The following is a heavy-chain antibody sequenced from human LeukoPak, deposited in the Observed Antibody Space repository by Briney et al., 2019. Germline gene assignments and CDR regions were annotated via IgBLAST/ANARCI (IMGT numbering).Heavy chain of an antibody. V-gene: IGHV3-21*01. J-gene: IGHJ5*02. CDR2: ISSSSSYI. CDR1: GFTFSSYE. D-gene: IGHD6-13*01. Sequence: PGGSLRLSCAASGFTFSSYEMSWVRQAPGKGLEWVSSISSSSSYIYYADSVKGRFTISRDNAKNSLYLQMNSLRAEDTAVYYCARDIAAAILGWFDPWGQGTLVTVSS. CDR3: ARDIAAAILGWFDP.